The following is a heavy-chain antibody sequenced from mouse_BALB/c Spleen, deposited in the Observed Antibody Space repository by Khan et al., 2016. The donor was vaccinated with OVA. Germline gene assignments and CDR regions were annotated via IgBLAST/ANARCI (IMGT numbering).Heavy chain of an antibody. Sequence: QVQLKQSGPGLVAPSQSLSSTCTVSGFSLSRYDIHWVRQPPGKGLEWLGVIWGGGGTDYNSTIKSRLSISKDNSKSQVFLKMNSLQTDDTAMYYCARAYYRYDGYYAMDYWGQGTSVTVSS. CDR2: IWGGGGT. CDR3: ARAYYRYDGYYAMDY. CDR1: GFSLSRYD. J-gene: IGHJ4*01. D-gene: IGHD2-14*01. V-gene: IGHV2-6-4*01.